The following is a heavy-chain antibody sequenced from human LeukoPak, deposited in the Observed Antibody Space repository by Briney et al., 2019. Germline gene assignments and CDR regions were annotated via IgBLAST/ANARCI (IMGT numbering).Heavy chain of an antibody. V-gene: IGHV1-46*01. CDR3: AREEWNLQYSGYDWTYYFDY. CDR2: INPSGGST. Sequence: ASVKVSCKASEYTFTSYYMHWVRQAPGQGLEWMGIINPSGGSTSYAQKFQGRVTITADKSTSTAYMELSSLRSEDTAVYYCAREEWNLQYSGYDWTYYFDYWGQGTLVTVSS. J-gene: IGHJ4*02. D-gene: IGHD5-12*01. CDR1: EYTFTSYY.